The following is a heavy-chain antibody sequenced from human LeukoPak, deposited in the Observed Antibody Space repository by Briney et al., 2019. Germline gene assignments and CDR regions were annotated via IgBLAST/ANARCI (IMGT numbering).Heavy chain of an antibody. Sequence: GGSLRLSCAASGFTFSSYAMSWVRQAPGKGLEWVSAISGSGGSTYYADSVKGRFTISRDNSKNTLYLQMNSLRAEDTALYYCAKEKSGDSSSWYEFDYWGQGTLVTVSS. CDR3: AKEKSGDSSSWYEFDY. CDR1: GFTFSSYA. CDR2: ISGSGGST. J-gene: IGHJ4*02. V-gene: IGHV3-23*01. D-gene: IGHD6-13*01.